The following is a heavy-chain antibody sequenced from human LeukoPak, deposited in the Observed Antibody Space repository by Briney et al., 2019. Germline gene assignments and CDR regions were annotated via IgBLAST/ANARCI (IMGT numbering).Heavy chain of an antibody. CDR3: AKNRGTGLAFYDY. D-gene: IGHD3-3*02. Sequence: HAGGSLRLSCAASGFTFSSYAMSWVRQAPGRGLEWVSAISGGGYYIYYADSVRGRFTTSRDNSKNTLYLQMTNLRAEDTGLYYCAKNRGTGLAFYDYWGQGTQVTVSS. J-gene: IGHJ4*02. V-gene: IGHV3-23*01. CDR2: ISGGGYYI. CDR1: GFTFSSYA.